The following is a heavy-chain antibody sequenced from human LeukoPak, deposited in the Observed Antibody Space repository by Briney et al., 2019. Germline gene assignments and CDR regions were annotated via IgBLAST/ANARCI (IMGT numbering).Heavy chain of an antibody. D-gene: IGHD2-21*02. CDR1: GFTFSKYG. CDR2: ISNDGTNK. J-gene: IGHJ3*01. CDR3: AKKFCGGDCYLIGDAFDF. V-gene: IGHV3-30*18. Sequence: GGSLRLSCAASGFTFSKYGMDWVRQAPGKGLEWVAVISNDGTNKYYADFVQGRFTISRDNSRDMLYLQMNSLRAEDMAVYYCAKKFCGGDCYLIGDAFDFWGQGTMVTVSS.